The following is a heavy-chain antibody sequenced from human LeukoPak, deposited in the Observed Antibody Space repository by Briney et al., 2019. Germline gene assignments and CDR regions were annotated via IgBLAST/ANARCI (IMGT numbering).Heavy chain of an antibody. Sequence: SETLSLTCTVSGGSISSYYWSWIRQPPGKGLEGIRYIYYSGSTNYNPSLKSQFTISVDTTKHQSSLKLSSVPAADPAVYYCARSPGDIVVVVAAPYWYFDLWGRGTLVTVSS. CDR3: ARSPGDIVVVVAAPYWYFDL. CDR1: GGSISSYY. CDR2: IYYSGST. J-gene: IGHJ2*01. V-gene: IGHV4-59*08. D-gene: IGHD2-15*01.